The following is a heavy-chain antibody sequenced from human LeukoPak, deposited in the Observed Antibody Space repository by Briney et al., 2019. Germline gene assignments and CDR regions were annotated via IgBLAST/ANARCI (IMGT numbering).Heavy chain of an antibody. CDR3: AHNYYDSSGAQGLIDY. J-gene: IGHJ4*02. CDR2: ISYDGSNK. CDR1: GFTFSSYG. V-gene: IGHV3-30*03. Sequence: GGSLRLSCAASGFTFSSYGMHWVRQAPGKGLEWVAVISYDGSNKYYADSVKGRFTISRDNSKNTLYLQMNSLRAEDTAVYYCAHNYYDSSGAQGLIDYWGQGTLVTVS. D-gene: IGHD3-22*01.